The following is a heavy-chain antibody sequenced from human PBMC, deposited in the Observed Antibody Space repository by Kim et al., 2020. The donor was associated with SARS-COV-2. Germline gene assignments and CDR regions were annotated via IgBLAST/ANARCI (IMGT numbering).Heavy chain of an antibody. V-gene: IGHV4-39*07. CDR2: IYYSGST. CDR3: ARVTAILSYGMDV. Sequence: SETLSLTCTVSGGSISSSSYYWGWIRQPPGKGLEWIGSIYYSGSTYYNPSLKSRVTISVDTSKNQFSLKLSSVTAADTAVYYCARVTAILSYGMDVWGQGTTVTVSS. CDR1: GGSISSSSYY. D-gene: IGHD2-21*02. J-gene: IGHJ6*02.